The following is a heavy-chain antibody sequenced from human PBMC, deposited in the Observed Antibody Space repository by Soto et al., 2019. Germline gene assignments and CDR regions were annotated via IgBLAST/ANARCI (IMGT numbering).Heavy chain of an antibody. CDR3: MLASGWNDFDY. CDR2: IYYTGST. Sequence: ASETLSLTCTVSGGSITSSSYYWGWIRQPPGKGLEWIGSIYYTGSTYYNPSLKSRVTISVDTSKNQFSLKLRSVTAADTAVYYCMLASGWNDFDYSGQGTLVTVSS. CDR1: GGSITSSSYY. D-gene: IGHD3-22*01. J-gene: IGHJ4*02. V-gene: IGHV4-39*01.